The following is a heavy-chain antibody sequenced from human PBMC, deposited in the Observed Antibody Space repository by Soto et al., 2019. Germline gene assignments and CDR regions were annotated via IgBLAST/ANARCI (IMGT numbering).Heavy chain of an antibody. V-gene: IGHV3-15*07. J-gene: IGHJ6*02. Sequence: EVQLVESGGGFIYPGGSLRLSCAASGLTISNAWMNWVRQAPGKGLEWVGRIKTNTEGGTTDYAAAVKGRFAVSRDDSNNTLDLQMNSLKTEDTAVYYCTTGSVERVWGQGPGVTVSS. CDR3: TTGSVERV. CDR1: GLTISNAW. D-gene: IGHD2-15*01. CDR2: IKTNTEGGTT.